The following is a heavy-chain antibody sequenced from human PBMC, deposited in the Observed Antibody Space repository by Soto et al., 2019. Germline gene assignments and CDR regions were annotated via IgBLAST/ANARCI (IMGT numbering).Heavy chain of an antibody. V-gene: IGHV4-38-2*02. D-gene: IGHD1-26*01. J-gene: IGHJ3*02. CDR1: GYSISSGYY. Sequence: SETLSLTCAVSGYSISSGYYWGWIRQPPGKGLEWIGSIYHSGGTYYNPSLKSRVTISVDTSKNQFSLKLSSVTAADTAVYYCAREEGSYYDFDIWGQGTMVTVPS. CDR2: IYHSGGT. CDR3: AREEGSYYDFDI.